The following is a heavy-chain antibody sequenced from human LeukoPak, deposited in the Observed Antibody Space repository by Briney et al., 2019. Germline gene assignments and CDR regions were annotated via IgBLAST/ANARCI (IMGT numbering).Heavy chain of an antibody. Sequence: SETLSLTCIVSGGSISNYYWNWIRQHPGKGLEWIGYIYYSGSTNYSPSLKSRVSISVDTSKNQFSLKLTSVTAAATAVYYCARGQRGFGVQYGMDDWGKGTTVTVSS. CDR1: GGSISNYY. V-gene: IGHV4-59*01. CDR3: ARGQRGFGVQYGMDD. J-gene: IGHJ6*04. CDR2: IYYSGST. D-gene: IGHD3-10*01.